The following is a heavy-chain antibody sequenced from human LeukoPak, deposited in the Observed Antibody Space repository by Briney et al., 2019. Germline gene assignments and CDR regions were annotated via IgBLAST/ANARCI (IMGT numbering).Heavy chain of an antibody. CDR1: GFTVSSNY. Sequence: GGSLRLSCAASGFTVSSNYMSWVRQAPGKGLEWVSVIYSGGSTYYADSVKGRFTISRDNSKNTLYLQMNSLRAEDTAVYYCAKDKSSSWYSLFDYWGQGTLVTVSS. V-gene: IGHV3-53*05. D-gene: IGHD6-13*01. CDR3: AKDKSSSWYSLFDY. J-gene: IGHJ4*02. CDR2: IYSGGST.